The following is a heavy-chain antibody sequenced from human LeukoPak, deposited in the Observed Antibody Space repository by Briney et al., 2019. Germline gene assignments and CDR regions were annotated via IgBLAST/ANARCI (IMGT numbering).Heavy chain of an antibody. J-gene: IGHJ4*02. CDR2: IRYDGSNK. Sequence: PGGSLRLSCAASGFNVGRNYMSWVRQAPGKGLEWVAFIRYDGSNKYYADSVKGRFTISRDNSKNTLYLQMNSLRAEDTAVYYCAKGPYSGSPFDYWGQGTLVTVSS. CDR3: AKGPYSGSPFDY. V-gene: IGHV3-30*02. D-gene: IGHD1-26*01. CDR1: GFNVGRNY.